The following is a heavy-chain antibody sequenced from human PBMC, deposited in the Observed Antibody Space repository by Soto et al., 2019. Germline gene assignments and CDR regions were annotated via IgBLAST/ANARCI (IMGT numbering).Heavy chain of an antibody. CDR2: ISSSGSTI. D-gene: IGHD1-1*01. Sequence: PGGSPRLSCAASGFTFSNAWMSWVRQAPGKGLEWVSYISSSGSTIYYADSVKGRFTISRDNAKNSLYLQMNSLRAEDTAVYYCARAPWNGGNAPPQIWGQGTLVTVSS. V-gene: IGHV3-11*01. J-gene: IGHJ4*02. CDR1: GFTFSNAW. CDR3: ARAPWNGGNAPPQI.